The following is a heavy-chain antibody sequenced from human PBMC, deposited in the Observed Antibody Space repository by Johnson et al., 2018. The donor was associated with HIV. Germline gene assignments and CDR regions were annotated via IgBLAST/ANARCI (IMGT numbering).Heavy chain of an antibody. CDR1: GVKSRNSA. V-gene: IGHV3-23*04. CDR3: ARSYYDFAPIGPAFDL. J-gene: IGHJ3*01. D-gene: IGHD3-3*01. CDR2: ISGSGENS. Sequence: VQVVESGGGVVQPGGSLRLSCAASGVKSRNSAMSWVRQAPGKGLEWVSVISGSGENSYYADSVRGGLTISRDNSKNTLFLQMNSLTTEDTAVYYCARSYYDFAPIGPAFDLWGQGTMVTVSS.